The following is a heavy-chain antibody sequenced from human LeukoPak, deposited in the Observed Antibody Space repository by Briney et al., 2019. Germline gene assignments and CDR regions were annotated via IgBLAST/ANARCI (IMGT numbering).Heavy chain of an antibody. CDR3: ARGGYCSGGSCYLGWFDP. J-gene: IGHJ5*02. V-gene: IGHV7-4-1*02. D-gene: IGHD2-15*01. Sequence: APVKVSCKASGYTFTSYAMNWVRQAPGQGLEWMGWINTNTGNPTYAQGFTGRFVFSLDTSVSTAYLQISSLKAEDTAVYYCARGGYCSGGSCYLGWFDPWGQGTLVTVSS. CDR2: INTNTGNP. CDR1: GYTFTSYA.